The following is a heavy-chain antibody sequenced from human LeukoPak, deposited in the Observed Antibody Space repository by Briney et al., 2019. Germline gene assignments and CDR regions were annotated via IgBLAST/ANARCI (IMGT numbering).Heavy chain of an antibody. V-gene: IGHV3-23*01. J-gene: IGHJ4*02. CDR1: GFTFSSYA. CDR2: ISGSGGST. D-gene: IGHD5-18*01. Sequence: GGSLRLSCAASGFTFSSYAMSWVRQAPGKGLEWVSAISGSGGSTYYADSVKGRFTISRGNSKNTLYLQMNSLRAEDTAVYYCAKDPEGGYSYGYSFDYWGQGTLVTVSS. CDR3: AKDPEGGYSYGYSFDY.